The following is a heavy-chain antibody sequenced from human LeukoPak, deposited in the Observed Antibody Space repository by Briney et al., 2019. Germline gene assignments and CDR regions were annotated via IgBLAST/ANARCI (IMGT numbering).Heavy chain of an antibody. Sequence: GGSLRLSCAVSGFTFTNYWMNWVRQAPGKGLQWVSSITSRGESTWYVDSVKGRFTITRDNSGNTLYLQMHSLRAEDTAVYYCARDRPNYYGSDGHYYRRDGDYWGRGTLVSVSS. D-gene: IGHD3-22*01. CDR3: ARDRPNYYGSDGHYYRRDGDY. CDR2: ITSRGEST. CDR1: GFTFTNYW. J-gene: IGHJ4*02. V-gene: IGHV3-23*01.